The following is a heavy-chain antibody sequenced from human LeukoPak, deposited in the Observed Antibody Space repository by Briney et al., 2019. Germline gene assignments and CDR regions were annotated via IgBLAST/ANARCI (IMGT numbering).Heavy chain of an antibody. Sequence: PGGSLRLSCAASGFTFSTYAMGWVRQAPGKELEWVSAISDRGVSTYYADSVKGRFTISRDNSKNTLYLQMNSLRVEDAAVYYCAKRGMTTIKEGFDYWGQGVLVTVSS. CDR2: ISDRGVST. CDR1: GFTFSTYA. CDR3: AKRGMTTIKEGFDY. V-gene: IGHV3-23*01. D-gene: IGHD5-12*01. J-gene: IGHJ4*02.